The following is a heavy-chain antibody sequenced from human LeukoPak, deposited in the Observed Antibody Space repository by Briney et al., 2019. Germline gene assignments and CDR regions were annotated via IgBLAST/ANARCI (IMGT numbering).Heavy chain of an antibody. J-gene: IGHJ4*02. D-gene: IGHD5-18*01. CDR2: IKSKTDGGTT. CDR1: GFTFSDAW. V-gene: IGHV3-15*01. CDR3: TTGGYSYGRYFDY. Sequence: GGSLRLSCAASGFTFSDAWMSWVRQAPGKGLERVGRIKSKTDGGTTDYAAPVKGRFTISRDDSKNTLYLQMNSLKTEDTVVYYCTTGGYSYGRYFDYWGQGTLVTVSS.